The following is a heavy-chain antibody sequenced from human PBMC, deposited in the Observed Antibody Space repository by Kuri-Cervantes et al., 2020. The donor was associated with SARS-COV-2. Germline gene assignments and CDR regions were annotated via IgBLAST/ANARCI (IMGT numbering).Heavy chain of an antibody. CDR3: ARLRRHNDGWFATGYYMDV. CDR2: FYSGGNT. V-gene: IGHV4-39*01. CDR1: GGSISNYY. Sequence: GSLRLSCTVSGGSISNYYWGWIRQPPGEGVEWIGSFYSGGNTFYNPSLKSRVTISVDPSKNQFSLRLYSVTAADTAMYYCARLRRHNDGWFATGYYMDVWGKGTTVTVSS. D-gene: IGHD6-19*01. J-gene: IGHJ6*03.